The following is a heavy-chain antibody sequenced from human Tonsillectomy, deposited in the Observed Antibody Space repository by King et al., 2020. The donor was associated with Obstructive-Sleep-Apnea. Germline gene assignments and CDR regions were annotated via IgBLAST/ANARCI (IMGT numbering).Heavy chain of an antibody. Sequence: VQLVESGGGLVKPGGSLRLSCAASGFTFSSYSMNWVRQAPGKGLEWVSSITSISNYIYYADSVKGRFTISRDNAKNSLYLQMNSLSAEAKAVYYCARAPDNDFWGGFWLGGGMDVWGQGTTVTVSS. CDR2: ITSISNYI. CDR3: ARAPDNDFWGGFWLGGGMDV. CDR1: GFTFSSYS. J-gene: IGHJ6*02. D-gene: IGHD3-3*01. V-gene: IGHV3-21*01.